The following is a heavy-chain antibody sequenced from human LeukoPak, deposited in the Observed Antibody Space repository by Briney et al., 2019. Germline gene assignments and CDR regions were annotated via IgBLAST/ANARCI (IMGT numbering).Heavy chain of an antibody. J-gene: IGHJ4*02. D-gene: IGHD4-17*01. CDR3: AKKGGYGDQAFDY. CDR2: IRYDGSNK. Sequence: GGSLRLSCAASGFTFSSYGMHWVRQAPGKGLEWVAFIRYDGSNKYYADSVKGRFTISRDNSKNTLYLQMNSLRAEDTAVYYCAKKGGYGDQAFDYWGQGTLVTVSS. V-gene: IGHV3-30*02. CDR1: GFTFSSYG.